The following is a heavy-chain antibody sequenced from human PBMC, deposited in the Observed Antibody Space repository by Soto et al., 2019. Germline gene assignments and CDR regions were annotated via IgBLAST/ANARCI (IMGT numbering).Heavy chain of an antibody. CDR1: GYTLTELS. CDR2: FDPEDGET. D-gene: IGHD3-10*01. V-gene: IGHV1-24*01. J-gene: IGHJ6*02. CDR3: AHGSSGSYPRYGMDV. Sequence: GASVKVSCKVSGYTLTELSMHWVRQAPGKGLEWMGGFDPEDGETIYAQKFQGRVTMTEDTSTDTAYMELSSLRSGDTAVYYCAHGSSGSYPRYGMDVWGQGTTVTVSS.